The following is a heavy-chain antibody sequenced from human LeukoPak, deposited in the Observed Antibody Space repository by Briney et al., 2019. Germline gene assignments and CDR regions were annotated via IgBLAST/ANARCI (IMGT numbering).Heavy chain of an antibody. V-gene: IGHV3-33*01. Sequence: GGSLRLSCAASGFTFSTYNMHWVRQAPGKGLECVALIWSDGSYKYYADSVMGRFTISRDNSKNTLYLQMNSLRAEDTAVYYCARDPATVTGTTEGPDYWGQGTLVTVSS. CDR3: ARDPATVTGTTEGPDY. D-gene: IGHD1-20*01. CDR1: GFTFSTYN. CDR2: IWSDGSYK. J-gene: IGHJ4*02.